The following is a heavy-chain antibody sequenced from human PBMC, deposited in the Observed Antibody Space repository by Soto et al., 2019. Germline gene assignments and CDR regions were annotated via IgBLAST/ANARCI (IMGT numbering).Heavy chain of an antibody. V-gene: IGHV1-3*01. Sequence: ASVKVSCKASGYTFTRYAMHWVRQAPGQRLEWMGWINAGNGNTKYSQKYQGRVTITRDTSTSTAYMELRSLRSDDTAVYYCARDTYGDYVGYYYYGMDVWGQGTTVTVSS. CDR1: GYTFTRYA. D-gene: IGHD4-17*01. J-gene: IGHJ6*02. CDR2: INAGNGNT. CDR3: ARDTYGDYVGYYYYGMDV.